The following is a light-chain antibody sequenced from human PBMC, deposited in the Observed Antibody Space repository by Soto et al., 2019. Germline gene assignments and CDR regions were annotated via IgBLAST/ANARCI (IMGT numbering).Light chain of an antibody. Sequence: DIQMTQSPTSVSASVGDRVTITCRASKGISRWLAWYQQTPGKVLKLLISGASTLQYGVPSRFRGTGSGKECTLTISGLQPEDFATYYCQQADSFPLTFGGGTKVEIK. CDR1: KGISRW. CDR2: GAS. CDR3: QQADSFPLT. J-gene: IGKJ4*01. V-gene: IGKV1-12*01.